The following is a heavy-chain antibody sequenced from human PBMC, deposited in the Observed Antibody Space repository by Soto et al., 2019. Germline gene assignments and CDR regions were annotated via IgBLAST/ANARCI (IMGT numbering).Heavy chain of an antibody. V-gene: IGHV3-74*01. D-gene: IGHD6-19*01. CDR1: GGSISSYY. Sequence: ETLSLTCTVSGGSISSYYWSWIRQPPGKGLEWVSRIKSDGSTTNYADSVKGRFTISRDNAKNTLYLQMNSLRAEDTAVYYCARGPTGWYGYDYWGQGTLVTVSS. CDR3: ARGPTGWYGYDY. CDR2: IKSDGSTT. J-gene: IGHJ4*02.